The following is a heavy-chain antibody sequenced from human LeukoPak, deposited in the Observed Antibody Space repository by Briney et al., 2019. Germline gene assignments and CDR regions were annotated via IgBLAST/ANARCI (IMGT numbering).Heavy chain of an antibody. V-gene: IGHV3-23*01. CDR2: INDGGSSP. CDR1: GFILSRYG. D-gene: IGHD3-10*01. J-gene: IGHJ4*02. CDR3: LNYYGSGSYGLY. Sequence: GGSLRLSCAASGFILSRYGMTWVRQAPGKGLEWVSTINDGGSSPYYADSVKGRFTISRDNSKNTVYLQMNSLRAEDTATYYCLNYYGSGSYGLYWGQGTLVTVSS.